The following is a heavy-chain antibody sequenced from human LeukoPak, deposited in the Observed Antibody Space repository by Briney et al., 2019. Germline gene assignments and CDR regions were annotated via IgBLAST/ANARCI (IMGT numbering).Heavy chain of an antibody. Sequence: ASVTVSRKASGYTFTGYYMHWVRQAPGQGLEWMGWINPNSGDTKYAQKFQGRVTMTRDTSISTAYMELGRLRSDDTAVYYCATQRGSYLWGTDFDYWGQGTLVTVSS. CDR1: GYTFTGYY. D-gene: IGHD3-16*01. V-gene: IGHV1-2*02. J-gene: IGHJ4*02. CDR2: INPNSGDT. CDR3: ATQRGSYLWGTDFDY.